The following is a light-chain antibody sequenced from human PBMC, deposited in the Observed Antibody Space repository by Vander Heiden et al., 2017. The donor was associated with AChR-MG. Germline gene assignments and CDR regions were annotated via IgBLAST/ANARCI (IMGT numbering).Light chain of an antibody. J-gene: IGLJ1*01. V-gene: IGLV2-14*01. CDR2: DVS. CDR3: SSYTSSSTPRV. CDR1: SSDVGGYNY. Sequence: QSALTPPASVSGSPGHSIPISCTGPSSDVGGYNYVSWYQQHPGKAPKLMIYDVSNRPSGVSNRFSGSKSGNTASLTISGLQAEDEADYYCSSYTSSSTPRVFGTGTKVTVL.